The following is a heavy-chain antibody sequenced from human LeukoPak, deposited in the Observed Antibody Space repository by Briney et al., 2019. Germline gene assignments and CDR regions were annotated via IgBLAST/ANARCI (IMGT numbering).Heavy chain of an antibody. CDR2: INPSGGST. CDR3: ARGITMVRGVIPQDYMDV. J-gene: IGHJ6*03. CDR1: GYTFTSYY. D-gene: IGHD3-10*01. Sequence: ASVKVSCKASGYTFTSYYVHWVRQAPGQGLEWMGIINPSGGSTSYAQRFQGRVTMTRDTSTSTVYMELSSLRSEDTAVYYCARGITMVRGVIPQDYMDVWGKGTTVTISS. V-gene: IGHV1-46*01.